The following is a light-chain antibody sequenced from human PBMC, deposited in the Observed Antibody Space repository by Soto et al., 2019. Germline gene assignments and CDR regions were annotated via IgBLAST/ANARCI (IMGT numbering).Light chain of an antibody. CDR1: QSVSSNY. Sequence: EIVLTQSPGTLSLYPGERATRSCRAIQSVSSNYLAWYQQKPGQAPRLLIYGAFNRAAGIPARFSGSGSGTDFTLTISSLEPEDSAVYYCQQRNIWPPVTFGQGTRLEIK. CDR2: GAF. V-gene: IGKV3D-20*02. J-gene: IGKJ5*01. CDR3: QQRNIWPPVT.